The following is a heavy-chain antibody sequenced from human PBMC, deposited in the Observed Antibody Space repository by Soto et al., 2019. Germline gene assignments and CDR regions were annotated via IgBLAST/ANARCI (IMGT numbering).Heavy chain of an antibody. CDR2: ISWNSGSI. V-gene: IGHV3-9*01. CDR3: AKDRGGSGWFFDY. J-gene: IGHJ4*02. CDR1: GFTFDDYA. Sequence: EVQLVESGGGLVQPGRSLRLSCAASGFTFDDYAMHWVRQAPGKGLEWVSGISWNSGSIGYADSVKGRFTISRDNAKNSLYLQINSLRAEDTALYYCAKDRGGSGWFFDYWGQGTLVTVSS. D-gene: IGHD6-19*01.